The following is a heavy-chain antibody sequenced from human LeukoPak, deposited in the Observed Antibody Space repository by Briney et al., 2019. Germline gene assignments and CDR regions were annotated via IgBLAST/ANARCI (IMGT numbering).Heavy chain of an antibody. J-gene: IGHJ4*02. D-gene: IGHD4-17*01. CDR2: ISSSSSYI. CDR1: GVTFSSYW. V-gene: IGHV3-21*01. Sequence: GGSLRLSCAASGVTFSSYWMNWVRQAPGKGLEWVSSISSSSSYIYYVDSVKGRFTISRDNAKNSLYLQMNSLRAEDTAVYYCARDSTVTGSDYWGQGTLVTVSS. CDR3: ARDSTVTGSDY.